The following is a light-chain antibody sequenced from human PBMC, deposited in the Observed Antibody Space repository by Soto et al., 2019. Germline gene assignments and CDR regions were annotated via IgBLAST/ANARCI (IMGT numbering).Light chain of an antibody. Sequence: EIVLTQSPGTLSLSPGERATLSCRASQSVSSSYLAWYQQKPGQAPRLLIYAASSRATGIPDRFSGSGAGTDFTLTISRLEHDDFVVYYCQQYGSSPLYTFGQGTKLEIK. CDR2: AAS. CDR3: QQYGSSPLYT. CDR1: QSVSSSY. J-gene: IGKJ2*01. V-gene: IGKV3-20*01.